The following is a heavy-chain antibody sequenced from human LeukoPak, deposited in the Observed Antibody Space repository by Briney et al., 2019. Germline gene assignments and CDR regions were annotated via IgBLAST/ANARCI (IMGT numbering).Heavy chain of an antibody. CDR2: MNPNSGNT. J-gene: IGHJ4*02. CDR1: GYTFTSYD. D-gene: IGHD3-9*01. Sequence: ASVKVSCKASGYTFTSYDINWVRQATGQGLEWMGWMNPNSGNTGYAQKFQGRVTITRNTSISTAYMELSSLRSEDTAVYYCARVSLRYFDWLQDYWGQGTLVTVSS. CDR3: ARVSLRYFDWLQDY. V-gene: IGHV1-8*03.